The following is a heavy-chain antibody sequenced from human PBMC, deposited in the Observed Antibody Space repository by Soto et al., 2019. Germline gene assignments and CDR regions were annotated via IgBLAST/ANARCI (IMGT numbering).Heavy chain of an antibody. Sequence: PGGSLRLSCAASGFSFSSHWMSWVLQAPGKGPEWVANIKEDGSEKYYVDSVKGRFTISRDNAKNSLYLQMNSLRAEDTAVYYCVRTTLWGQGTLVTVSS. V-gene: IGHV3-7*01. CDR2: IKEDGSEK. J-gene: IGHJ4*02. CDR1: GFSFSSHW. CDR3: VRTTL. D-gene: IGHD1-1*01.